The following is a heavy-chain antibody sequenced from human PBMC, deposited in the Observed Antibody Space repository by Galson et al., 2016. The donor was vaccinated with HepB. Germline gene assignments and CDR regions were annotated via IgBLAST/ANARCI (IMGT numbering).Heavy chain of an antibody. V-gene: IGHV3-7*01. Sequence: SLRLSCAASGFRFSSFWMSWVRQAPGKGLEWVANRNQDGGEQYYVDSVRGRFTISRDNAQNSLFLQMDSLRGEDTAWYYCVRERDGRFFDYWGQGTLVTVSS. J-gene: IGHJ4*02. CDR2: RNQDGGEQ. CDR3: VRERDGRFFDY. D-gene: IGHD3-16*01. CDR1: GFRFSSFW.